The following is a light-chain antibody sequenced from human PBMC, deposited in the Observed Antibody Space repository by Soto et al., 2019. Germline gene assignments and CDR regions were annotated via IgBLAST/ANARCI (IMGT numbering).Light chain of an antibody. J-gene: IGLJ1*01. CDR1: SSDVGGYNY. CDR3: SSYTSSSTLLYV. V-gene: IGLV2-14*01. Sequence: QSALTQPASVSGSPGQSITISRNGTSSDVGGYNYVSWYQQHPGKAPKLMIYEVSNRPSGVSNRFSGSKSGNTASLTISGLQAEDEADYYCSSYTSSSTLLYVFGTGTKLTVL. CDR2: EVS.